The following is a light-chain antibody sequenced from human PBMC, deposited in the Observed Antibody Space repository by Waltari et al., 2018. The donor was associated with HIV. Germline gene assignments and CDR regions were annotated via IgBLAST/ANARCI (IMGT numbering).Light chain of an antibody. CDR3: QKYNSVPPWT. V-gene: IGKV1-27*01. Sequence: DFQMTQSPASLSASVGDRVTITCRQSQGISNYLAWYQQKPGKVPKFLIYGASTLQSGVPSRFSGSGSGTDFTLTISSLQPEDVATYYCQKYNSVPPWTFGQGTKVEIK. CDR1: QGISNY. CDR2: GAS. J-gene: IGKJ1*01.